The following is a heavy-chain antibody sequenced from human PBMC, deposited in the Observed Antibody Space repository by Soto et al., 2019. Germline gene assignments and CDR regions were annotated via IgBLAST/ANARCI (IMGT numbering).Heavy chain of an antibody. D-gene: IGHD4-4*01. V-gene: IGHV4-30-4*01. J-gene: IGHJ4*02. Sequence: SETLSLTCTVSGGSIGSGDYYWSWIRQPPGKGLEWIGYIYSRGSTYYNPSLKNRVTISADTSKNQFSLKVTSVTAADTAVYYCARVGNDYSSFFDYWGQGTLVTVSS. CDR2: IYSRGST. CDR1: GGSIGSGDYY. CDR3: ARVGNDYSSFFDY.